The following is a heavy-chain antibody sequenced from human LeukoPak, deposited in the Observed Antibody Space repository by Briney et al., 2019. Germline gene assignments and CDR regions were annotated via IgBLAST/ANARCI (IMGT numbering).Heavy chain of an antibody. Sequence: GRSLRLSCAASGFTFSSYGMHWVRQAPGKGLEWVAVISYDGSNKYYADSVKGRFTISRDNSKNTLYLQMNSLRAEDTAVYYCATPRYHYGSGSYYPYYWGQGTLVTVSS. D-gene: IGHD3-10*01. J-gene: IGHJ4*02. CDR2: ISYDGSNK. CDR1: GFTFSSYG. CDR3: ATPRYHYGSGSYYPYY. V-gene: IGHV3-30*03.